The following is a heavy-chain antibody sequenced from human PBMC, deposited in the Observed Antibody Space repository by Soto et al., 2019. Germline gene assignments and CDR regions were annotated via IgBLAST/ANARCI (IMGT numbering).Heavy chain of an antibody. V-gene: IGHV3-64D*06. D-gene: IGHD4-17*01. CDR3: VKGSGGDYWYYYHGMDV. J-gene: IGHJ6*02. CDR1: GFTFSRYA. CDR2: ISDTVSST. Sequence: GGTLTLSCSASGFTFSRYALHWVRQAPGTGLEYVSGISDTVSSTIHADPVKSRFTISRNDSKDTLFLQMSSLRPEDMGVDSCVKGSGGDYWYYYHGMDVWGQGTKVTVSS.